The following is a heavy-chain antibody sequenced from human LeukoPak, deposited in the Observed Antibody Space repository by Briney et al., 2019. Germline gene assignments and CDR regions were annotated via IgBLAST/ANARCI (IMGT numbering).Heavy chain of an antibody. J-gene: IGHJ2*01. CDR1: GGSISSYY. Sequence: SETLSLTCTVSGGSISSYYWSWIRQTPGKGLEWIGYIYYSGSTNYNPSLKSRVTMSVDTSKNQFSLKLSSETAADTAVYHCAKMSTVPHWYFDPWGRGTLVTVSS. V-gene: IGHV4-59*08. CDR2: IYYSGST. D-gene: IGHD4-17*01. CDR3: AKMSTVPHWYFDP.